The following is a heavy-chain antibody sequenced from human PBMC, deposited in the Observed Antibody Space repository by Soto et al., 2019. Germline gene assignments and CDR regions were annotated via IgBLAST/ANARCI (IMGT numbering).Heavy chain of an antibody. Sequence: SETLSLTCTVSGGSISSYYWSWIRQPPGKGLEWIGYIYYSGSTNYNPSLKSRVTISVDTSKNQFSLKLSSVTAADTAVYYCARAYDFWSGYYYYYYGMDVWGQGTTVTVSS. V-gene: IGHV4-59*01. D-gene: IGHD3-3*01. J-gene: IGHJ6*02. CDR2: IYYSGST. CDR3: ARAYDFWSGYYYYYYGMDV. CDR1: GGSISSYY.